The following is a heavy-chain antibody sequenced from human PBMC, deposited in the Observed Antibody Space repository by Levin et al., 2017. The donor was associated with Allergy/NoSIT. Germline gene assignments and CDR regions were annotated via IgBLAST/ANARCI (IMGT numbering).Heavy chain of an antibody. Sequence: GESLKISCAASGFTFSSYGMHWVRQAPGKGLEWVAVIWDDGYKKYYADSVKGRFTISRDNSKNTLYLQMNSLRAEDTAVYYCARVLRLYYYYYMDVWGKATTVTVSS. CDR2: IWDDGYKK. CDR1: GFTFSSYG. D-gene: IGHD5-12*01. J-gene: IGHJ6*03. V-gene: IGHV3-33*01. CDR3: ARVLRLYYYYYMDV.